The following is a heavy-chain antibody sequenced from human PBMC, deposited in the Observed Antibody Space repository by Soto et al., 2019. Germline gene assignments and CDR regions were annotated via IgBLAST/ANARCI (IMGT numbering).Heavy chain of an antibody. D-gene: IGHD2-15*01. CDR1: GFTFSSSA. CDR3: AKARRLLKRGGAFDI. Sequence: EEQLLESGGGLVQPGGSLRISCVASGFTFSSSAMNWVRQAPGKGQEWVSTFGTSANNTYYADSVRGRFTISRDNSKNTLYLQMNSLRVDDTAVYYCAKARRLLKRGGAFDIWGQGTMVTVSS. J-gene: IGHJ3*02. V-gene: IGHV3-23*01. CDR2: FGTSANNT.